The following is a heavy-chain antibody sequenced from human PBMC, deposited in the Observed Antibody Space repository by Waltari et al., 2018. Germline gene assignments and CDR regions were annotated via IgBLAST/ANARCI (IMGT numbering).Heavy chain of an antibody. V-gene: IGHV5-51*01. CDR3: ARKRPPTVTTGGYFDY. CDR2: IYPGDSDT. J-gene: IGHJ4*02. D-gene: IGHD4-4*01. CDR1: GYSFTSYW. Sequence: EVQLVQSGAEVKKPGESLKISCKGSGYSFTSYWIGWVRQMPGKGLEWMGIIYPGDSDTRYSPSFQGQVTISADKSISTAYLQWSSLKASDTAMYYCARKRPPTVTTGGYFDYWGQGTLVTVSS.